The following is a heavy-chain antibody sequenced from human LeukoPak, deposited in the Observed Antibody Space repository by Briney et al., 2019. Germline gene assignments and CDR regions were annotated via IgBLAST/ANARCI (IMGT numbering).Heavy chain of an antibody. CDR3: ARDLGGDYYYYMDV. CDR2: IYTTGST. CDR1: GGSISSGSYY. Sequence: PSETLSHTCTVSGGSISSGSYYWGWIRQPAGNGLEWIVRIYTTGSTNYNPSLKSRVTISVDTSKNQFSLQLSSVTAADTAVYYCARDLGGDYYYYMDVWGKGTTVTVSS. J-gene: IGHJ6*03. V-gene: IGHV4-61*02.